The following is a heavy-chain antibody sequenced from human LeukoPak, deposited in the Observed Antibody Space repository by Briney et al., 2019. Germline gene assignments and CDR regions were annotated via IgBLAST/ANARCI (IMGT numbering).Heavy chain of an antibody. CDR1: GFIFSSYS. J-gene: IGHJ3*02. Sequence: GGSLRLSCAASGFIFSSYSMNWVRQAPGKGLEWVSCISGSSSYIYYADSVRGRFTISRDNAKNSLYLQMSSLRAEDTAVYYCARSSGVASDIWGQGTMVTVSS. V-gene: IGHV3-21*01. CDR3: ARSSGVASDI. D-gene: IGHD2-15*01. CDR2: ISGSSSYI.